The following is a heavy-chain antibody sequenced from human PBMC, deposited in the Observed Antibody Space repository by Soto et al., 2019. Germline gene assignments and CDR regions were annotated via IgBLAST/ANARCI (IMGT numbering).Heavy chain of an antibody. CDR1: GYSFTSYG. Sequence: QVLLVQSGAEVQKPGASVKVSCKASGYSFTSYGISWLRQAPGKGPAWMGWITPLKGDTHHSQKCQGRVLMTTDTSTSTAYFEIRRLTSDATAMYYCAKDSVASPEYFQDLGQGTLVTVSS. V-gene: IGHV1-18*01. CDR2: ITPLKGDT. CDR3: AKDSVASPEYFQD. D-gene: IGHD2-15*01. J-gene: IGHJ1*01.